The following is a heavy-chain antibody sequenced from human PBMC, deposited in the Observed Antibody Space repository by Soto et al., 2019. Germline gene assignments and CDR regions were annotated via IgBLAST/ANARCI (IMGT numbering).Heavy chain of an antibody. V-gene: IGHV3-30*18. CDR3: AKEGGYSSSWVAPYYYYYMDV. D-gene: IGHD6-13*01. J-gene: IGHJ6*03. Sequence: GGSLRLSCAASGFTFSSYGMHWVRQAPGKGLEWVAVISYDGSNKYYADSVKGRFTISRDNSKNTLYLQMNSLRAEDTAVYYCAKEGGYSSSWVAPYYYYYMDVWGKGTTVTVSS. CDR2: ISYDGSNK. CDR1: GFTFSSYG.